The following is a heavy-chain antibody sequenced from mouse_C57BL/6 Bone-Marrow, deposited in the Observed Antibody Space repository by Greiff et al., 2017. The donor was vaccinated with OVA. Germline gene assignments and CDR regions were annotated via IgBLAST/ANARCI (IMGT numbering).Heavy chain of an antibody. J-gene: IGHJ1*03. V-gene: IGHV5-4*01. Sequence: EVHLVESGGGLVKPGGSLKLSCAASGFTFSSYAMSWVRQTPEKRLEWVATISDGGSYTSYPDNVKGRFPISRDNAKNNLYLQMSHVKSEDRAMYYWARDRITTVVANWYDDVWGTGTTVTVSA. CDR3: ARDRITTVVANWYDDV. D-gene: IGHD1-1*01. CDR1: GFTFSSYA. CDR2: ISDGGSYT.